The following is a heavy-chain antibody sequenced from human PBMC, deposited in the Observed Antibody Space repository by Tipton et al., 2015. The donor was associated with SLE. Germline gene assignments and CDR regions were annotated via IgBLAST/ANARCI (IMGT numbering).Heavy chain of an antibody. V-gene: IGHV3-23*01. CDR2: ISGSGGST. CDR1: GFTFSSYA. D-gene: IGHD4-11*01. CDR3: ARDGDYSNYGGGLYGMDV. Sequence: SLRLSCAASGFTFSSYAMSWVRQAPGKGLEWVSAISGSGGSTYYADSVKGRFTISRDNAKNSLYLQMNSLRAEDTAVYYCARDGDYSNYGGGLYGMDVWGQGTTVTVSS. J-gene: IGHJ6*02.